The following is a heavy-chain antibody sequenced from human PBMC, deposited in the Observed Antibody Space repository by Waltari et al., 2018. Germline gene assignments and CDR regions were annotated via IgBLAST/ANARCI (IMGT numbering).Heavy chain of an antibody. CDR1: GVAFGAFG. CDR2: ISWNSGRM. Sequence: EVQLVDAGGDLVQPGGSLRLSWVAAGVAFGAFGLPWLWQIPGKGLEVVSGISWNSGRMDYADSVKGRFTISRDNAKNSLYLQMDSLRPEDTAFYYCVKDVFNYYGSGTYYTSFDYWGQGTLVTVSS. CDR3: VKDVFNYYGSGTYYTSFDY. J-gene: IGHJ4*02. D-gene: IGHD3-10*01. V-gene: IGHV3-9*01.